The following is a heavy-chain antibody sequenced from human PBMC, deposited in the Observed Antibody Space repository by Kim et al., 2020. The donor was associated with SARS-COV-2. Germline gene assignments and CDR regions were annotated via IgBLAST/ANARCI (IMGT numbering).Heavy chain of an antibody. CDR2: ISAYNGNT. J-gene: IGHJ4*02. D-gene: IGHD3-10*01. CDR1: GYTFTSYG. CDR3: ARDRGQTYYYGSGSYPFDY. V-gene: IGHV1-18*01. Sequence: ASVKVSCKASGYTFTSYGISWVRQAPGQGLEWMGWISAYNGNTNYAQKLQGRVTMTTDTSTSTAYMELRSLRSDDTAMYYCARDRGQTYYYGSGSYPFDYWGQGTLVTVSS.